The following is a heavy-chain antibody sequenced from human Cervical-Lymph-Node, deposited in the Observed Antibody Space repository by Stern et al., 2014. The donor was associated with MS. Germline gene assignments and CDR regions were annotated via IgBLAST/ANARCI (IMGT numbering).Heavy chain of an antibody. Sequence: EMQLVESGGGLVQPGGSLRLSCVGSGFTFRNYAMHWVRQAPGKGLEYVSAITSDGGRPYYAKFVKGRFTISRANAKTPLYLQMGRLRGDDMAVYYWARGSRWGQGTLVTVSS. J-gene: IGHJ4*02. CDR2: ITSDGGRP. CDR3: ARGSR. CDR1: GFTFRNYA. V-gene: IGHV3-64*01.